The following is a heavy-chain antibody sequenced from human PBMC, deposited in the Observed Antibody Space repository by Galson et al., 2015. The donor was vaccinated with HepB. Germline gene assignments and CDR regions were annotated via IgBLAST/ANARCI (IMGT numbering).Heavy chain of an antibody. Sequence: SLRLSCAASGFTFSSYDMHWVRQTTGKGLEWVSGIGTAGDTYYPGSVKGRFTTSRENAKNSLYLQMNSLRAGDTAVYYCARGGQQQLAPFDYWGQGTLVTVSS. D-gene: IGHD6-13*01. CDR1: GFTFSSYD. CDR2: IGTAGDT. CDR3: ARGGQQQLAPFDY. J-gene: IGHJ4*02. V-gene: IGHV3-13*01.